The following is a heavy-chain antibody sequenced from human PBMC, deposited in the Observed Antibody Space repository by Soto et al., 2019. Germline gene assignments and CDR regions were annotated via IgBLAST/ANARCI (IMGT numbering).Heavy chain of an antibody. CDR3: AREWGTSIAAAFDY. Sequence: GWSLRLSCAASGFTFSSFEMNWVRQAPGKGLEWVSYISNSGRIVYYADSVKGRFTISRDDAKNSLYLQMNSLRAEDTAVYYCAREWGTSIAAAFDYWGQGTLVTVSS. CDR1: GFTFSSFE. D-gene: IGHD6-6*01. V-gene: IGHV3-48*03. J-gene: IGHJ4*02. CDR2: ISNSGRIV.